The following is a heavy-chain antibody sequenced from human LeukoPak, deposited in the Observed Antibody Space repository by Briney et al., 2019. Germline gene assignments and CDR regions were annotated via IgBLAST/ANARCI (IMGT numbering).Heavy chain of an antibody. J-gene: IGHJ6*03. D-gene: IGHD3-22*01. Sequence: GGSLRLSCAASGFTFSRYGMHWVRQAPGKGLEWVAFIWYDGSSQYYADSVKGRFTISRDNSKNTVYLQMNSLRVDDTAVYYCARDPRDDSSGYYYYYYYMDVWGKGTTVTVSS. CDR3: ARDPRDDSSGYYYYYYYMDV. CDR2: IWYDGSSQ. CDR1: GFTFSRYG. V-gene: IGHV3-30*02.